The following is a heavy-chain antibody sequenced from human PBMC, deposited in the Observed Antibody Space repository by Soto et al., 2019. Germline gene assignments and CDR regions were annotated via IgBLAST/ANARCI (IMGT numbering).Heavy chain of an antibody. V-gene: IGHV1-69*06. CDR1: GGTFNNYA. CDR2: IIPISGTT. CDR3: ARWGGLSCSGGSCFKKPFDY. D-gene: IGHD2-15*01. Sequence: QVQLVQSGAEVKKPGSSAKVSCKASGGTFNNYAINWVRQAPVEGLEWMGGIIPISGTTNYARKFQGRVTIIADKSTSTVYMELTSLRSEDTALYYCARWGGLSCSGGSCFKKPFDYWGQGTLVTVS. J-gene: IGHJ4*02.